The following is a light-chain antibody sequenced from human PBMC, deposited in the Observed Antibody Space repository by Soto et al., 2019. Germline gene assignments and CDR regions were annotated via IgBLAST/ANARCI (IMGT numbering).Light chain of an antibody. CDR3: QQRTNWIT. CDR1: QSVSHY. Sequence: DIVLTQSPATLSLSPGERATLSCRASQSVSHYLAWYQQKPGQAPRLLIYDASNRATGIPARFSGSGSGTDFALTISSLEPEDFAVYYCQQRTNWITFGQGTRLEIK. CDR2: DAS. J-gene: IGKJ5*01. V-gene: IGKV3-11*01.